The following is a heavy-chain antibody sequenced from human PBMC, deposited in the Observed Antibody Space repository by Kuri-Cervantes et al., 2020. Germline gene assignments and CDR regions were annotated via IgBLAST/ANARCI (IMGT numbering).Heavy chain of an antibody. D-gene: IGHD3-10*01. CDR2: ISWDGGST. V-gene: IGHV3-43*01. CDR3: ANLYYGSGSPDDAFDI. Sequence: GGSLRLSCAASGFTFDDYTMHWVRQAPGKGLERVSLISWDGGSTYYADSVKGRFTISRDNSKNSLYLQMNSLRTEDTALYYCANLYYGSGSPDDAFDIWGQGTMVTVSS. J-gene: IGHJ3*02. CDR1: GFTFDDYT.